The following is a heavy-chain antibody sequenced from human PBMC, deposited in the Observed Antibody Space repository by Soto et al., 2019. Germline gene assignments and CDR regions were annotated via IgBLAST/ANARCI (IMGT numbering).Heavy chain of an antibody. CDR2: INPNSGGT. CDR3: ARDPSSSWTSQDPNYGMDV. V-gene: IGHV1-2*04. J-gene: IGHJ6*02. D-gene: IGHD6-13*01. CDR1: GYTFTGNS. Sequence: ASVKVSCKASGYTFTGNSMHWVRQAPGQGLEWMGWINPNSGGTNYAQKFQGWVTMTRDTSISTAYMELSRLRSDDTAVYYCARDPSSSWTSQDPNYGMDVWGQGTTVTVSS.